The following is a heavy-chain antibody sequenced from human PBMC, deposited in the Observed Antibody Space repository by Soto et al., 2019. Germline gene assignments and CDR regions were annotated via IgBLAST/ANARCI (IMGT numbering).Heavy chain of an antibody. CDR3: AHTIVVVPTAHDAFDV. V-gene: IGHV2-5*02. Sequence: QITLKESGPTLVKPTQTLTLTCTFSGFSLSSIGVGVGWIRQPPVKALEWLGILYWDDDKHYSPSLKSRISIAKDTSKDQVVLTLTTLDPVDTATYYCAHTIVVVPTAHDAFDVWGQGTMVTVSS. CDR1: GFSLSSIGVG. D-gene: IGHD2-2*01. CDR2: LYWDDDK. J-gene: IGHJ3*01.